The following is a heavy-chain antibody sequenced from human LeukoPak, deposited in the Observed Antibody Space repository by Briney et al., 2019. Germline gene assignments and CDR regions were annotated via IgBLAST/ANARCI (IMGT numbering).Heavy chain of an antibody. CDR2: IYPGDSDT. J-gene: IGHJ3*02. CDR3: AREGRYYYDSSGPRPHAFDI. CDR1: GYSFTSYW. D-gene: IGHD3-22*01. V-gene: IGHV5-51*01. Sequence: GESLKISCKGSGYSFTSYWIGWVRQMPGKGLEWMGIIYPGDSDTRYSPSFQGQVTISADKSISTAYLQWSSLKASDTAMYYCAREGRYYYDSSGPRPHAFDIWGQGTMVTVSS.